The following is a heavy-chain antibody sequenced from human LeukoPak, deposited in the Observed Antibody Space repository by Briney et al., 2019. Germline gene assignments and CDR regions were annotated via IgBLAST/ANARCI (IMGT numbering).Heavy chain of an antibody. J-gene: IGHJ5*02. CDR1: GYTFTSYG. CDR3: ARVATSKGGFDP. CDR2: ISAYNGNT. V-gene: IGHV1-18*01. D-gene: IGHD1-26*01. Sequence: ASVRVSFKASGYTFTSYGISWVRQAPGQGLEWMGWISAYNGNTNYAQKLQGRVTMTTDTSTSTAYMELRSLRSDDTAVYYCARVATSKGGFDPWGQGTLVTVSS.